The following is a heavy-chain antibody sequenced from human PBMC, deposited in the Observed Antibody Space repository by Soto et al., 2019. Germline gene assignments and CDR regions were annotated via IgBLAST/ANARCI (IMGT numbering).Heavy chain of an antibody. D-gene: IGHD2-15*01. Sequence: GGSLRLSCAASGFTFSSYGMHWVRQAPGKGLEWVAVIWYDGSNKYYADSVKGRFTISRDNSKNTLYLQMNSLRAEDTAVYYCARDRRPVIVSPSEHDAFDIWGQGTMVTVSS. CDR1: GFTFSSYG. CDR2: IWYDGSNK. J-gene: IGHJ3*02. V-gene: IGHV3-33*01. CDR3: ARDRRPVIVSPSEHDAFDI.